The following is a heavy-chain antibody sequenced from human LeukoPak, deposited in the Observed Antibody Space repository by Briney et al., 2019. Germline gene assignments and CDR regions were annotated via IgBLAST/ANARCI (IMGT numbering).Heavy chain of an antibody. Sequence: GRSLRLSCAASGFTFSSYGMHWVRQAPGKGLEWVAVISYDGSNKYYADSVKGRFTISRDNSKNTLYLQMNGLRAEDTAVYYCAKGGSSLFPGYSSSWYFDYWGQGTLVTVSS. CDR3: AKGGSSLFPGYSSSWYFDY. CDR1: GFTFSSYG. CDR2: ISYDGSNK. J-gene: IGHJ4*02. V-gene: IGHV3-30*18. D-gene: IGHD6-13*01.